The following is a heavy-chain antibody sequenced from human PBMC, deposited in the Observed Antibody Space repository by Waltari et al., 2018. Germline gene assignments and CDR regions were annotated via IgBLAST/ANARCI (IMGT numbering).Heavy chain of an antibody. CDR2: TRNKAHSYTT. J-gene: IGHJ5*02. CDR3: ATLSSGWS. CDR1: GFTFSDQY. Sequence: EVQLVESGGGLVQPGGCLSLSWAGYGFTFSDQYTDWVRQAPGKGLEWVGRTRNKAHSYTTEYAASVKGRFTISRDDSKNSMYLQMNSLNTEDTAVYYCATLSSGWSWGQGTLVTVSS. D-gene: IGHD6-19*01. V-gene: IGHV3-72*01.